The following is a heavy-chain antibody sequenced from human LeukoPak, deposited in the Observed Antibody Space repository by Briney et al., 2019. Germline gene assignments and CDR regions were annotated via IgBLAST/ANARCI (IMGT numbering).Heavy chain of an antibody. Sequence: SETLSLTCTVSGGSISSYYWSWIRQPPGKGLEWIGSISHSGSTYYNPSLKSRVTISVDTSKNQFSLKLRSVTAADTAVYYCARGYLGYCSGGSCYSEGFDYWGQGTLVTVSS. D-gene: IGHD2-15*01. CDR3: ARGYLGYCSGGSCYSEGFDY. V-gene: IGHV4-59*01. CDR1: GGSISSYY. CDR2: ISHSGST. J-gene: IGHJ4*02.